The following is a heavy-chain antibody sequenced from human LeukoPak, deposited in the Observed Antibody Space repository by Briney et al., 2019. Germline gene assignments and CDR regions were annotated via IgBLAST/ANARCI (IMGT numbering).Heavy chain of an antibody. J-gene: IGHJ4*02. CDR1: GDSVSSHLAT. CDR3: AKAMSGIFHS. CDR2: TYYRSKWSN. Sequence: SQTLSLTCAISGDSVSSHLATWNWIRQSPSRGLEWLGRTYYRSKWSNDYAVSVKSRITINPDTSKNQFSLRLDSVTPEDMAVYYCAKAMSGIFHSWGQGTLVTVSS. D-gene: IGHD6-19*01. V-gene: IGHV6-1*01.